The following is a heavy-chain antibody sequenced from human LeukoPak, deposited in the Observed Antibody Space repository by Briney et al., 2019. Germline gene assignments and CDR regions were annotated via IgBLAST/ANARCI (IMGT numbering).Heavy chain of an antibody. Sequence: GGSLRLSCAASGFTFSDYYMSWIRQAPGKGLEWVSYISSSGSTIYYADSVKGRFTISRDNAQNSLYLQMNSLRAEDAVIYYCVRDRGTYRPIDYWGQGTLVTVSS. CDR3: VRDRGTYRPIDY. J-gene: IGHJ4*02. D-gene: IGHD1-26*01. V-gene: IGHV3-11*01. CDR2: ISSSGSTI. CDR1: GFTFSDYY.